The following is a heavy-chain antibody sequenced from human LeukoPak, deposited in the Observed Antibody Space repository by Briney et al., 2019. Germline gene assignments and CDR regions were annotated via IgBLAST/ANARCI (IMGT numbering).Heavy chain of an antibody. CDR1: GGSIISYY. D-gene: IGHD2-21*02. V-gene: IGHV4-59*01. J-gene: IGHJ3*02. Sequence: PSETLSLTCTVSGGSIISYYWSWIRQSPGKGLEWIGYIYYSGSTNYNPSLKSRVTISVDTSKTQFSLKLSSVTAADTAIYFCAGSCDLFSAFDIWGQGTRVTVSS. CDR3: AGSCDLFSAFDI. CDR2: IYYSGST.